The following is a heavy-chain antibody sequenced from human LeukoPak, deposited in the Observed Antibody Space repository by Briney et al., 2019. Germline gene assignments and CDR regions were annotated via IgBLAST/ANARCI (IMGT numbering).Heavy chain of an antibody. CDR2: ISGSGGST. Sequence: GGSLRLSCAASGFTFSSYAMSWVRQALGKGLEWVSAISGSGGSTYYADSVKGRFTISRDNSKNTLYLQMNSLRAEDTAVYYCAKDTTYYYDSSGYNKLDYFDYWGQGTLVTVSS. CDR3: AKDTTYYYDSSGYNKLDYFDY. D-gene: IGHD3-22*01. J-gene: IGHJ4*02. V-gene: IGHV3-23*01. CDR1: GFTFSSYA.